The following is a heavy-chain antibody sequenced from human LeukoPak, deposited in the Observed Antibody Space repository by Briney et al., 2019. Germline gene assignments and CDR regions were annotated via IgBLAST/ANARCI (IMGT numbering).Heavy chain of an antibody. V-gene: IGHV5-51*01. CDR2: VYPGDSDT. CDR1: GYSSSEYW. D-gene: IGHD2-8*02. Sequence: GESLKISCKASGYSSSEYWIAWVGQMPGKGLEWMGIVYPGDSDTRYSPSFQGQVTISADQSTSTASLQWSSLKASDTAMYYCARRAVSRVVSTVDAFDYWAQGTLVTVSS. J-gene: IGHJ4*02. CDR3: ARRAVSRVVSTVDAFDY.